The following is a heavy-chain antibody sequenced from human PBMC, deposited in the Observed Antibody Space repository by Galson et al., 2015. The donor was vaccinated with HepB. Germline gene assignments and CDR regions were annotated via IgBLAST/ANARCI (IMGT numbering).Heavy chain of an antibody. D-gene: IGHD2-2*01. Sequence: SVKVSCKASGYTFTSYYMHWVRQAPGQGLEWMGIINPSGGSTSYAQKFRGRVTMTRDTSTSTVYMELSSLRSEDTAEYYCARAGTYCSSTSCQTDAFDIWGQGTTVTVSS. CDR3: ARAGTYCSSTSCQTDAFDI. J-gene: IGHJ3*02. V-gene: IGHV1-46*01. CDR1: GYTFTSYY. CDR2: INPSGGST.